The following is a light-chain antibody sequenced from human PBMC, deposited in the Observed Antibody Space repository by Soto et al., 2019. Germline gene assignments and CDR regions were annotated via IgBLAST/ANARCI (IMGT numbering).Light chain of an antibody. V-gene: IGKV1-9*01. J-gene: IGKJ4*01. CDR3: QQTRSYPST. CDR2: DAS. Sequence: IQLTRSPSSLSASVGHSVTITCRASQSINSYLAWYQQKPGKVPQLLIYDASTLQSGVPSRFSGSGSGTDFTLTISSLQAEDFATYYCQQTRSYPSTFGGGTKVDIK. CDR1: QSINSY.